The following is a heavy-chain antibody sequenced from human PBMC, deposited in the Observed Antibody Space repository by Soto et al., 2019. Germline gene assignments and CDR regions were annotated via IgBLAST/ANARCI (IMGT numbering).Heavy chain of an antibody. CDR3: ARERGNWLYNFDY. CDR2: ASGSGVSI. CDR1: GFTFTNFA. D-gene: IGHD3-9*01. Sequence: EVQLLESGGDLVHPGGSLRLSCAASGFTFTNFAMSWVRQAPGKGLEWVSAASGSGVSIYYADSVKGRFTISRDKCKNPLSLQMNSLRAEDTAVYYCARERGNWLYNFDYWGQGTLVTVSS. V-gene: IGHV3-23*01. J-gene: IGHJ4*02.